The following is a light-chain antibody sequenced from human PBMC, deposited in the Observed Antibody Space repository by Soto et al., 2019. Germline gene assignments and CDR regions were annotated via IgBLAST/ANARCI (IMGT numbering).Light chain of an antibody. V-gene: IGKV1-13*02. CDR2: DVS. CDR3: QQFNSYPII. Sequence: AIQLTQSPSSLSASVGDRVTITCRASQDIRGALAWYQQKPGKAPKILIYDVSSLQSGVPSRFSGSSSGTDFTLTISGQQPEDFATYYCQQFNSYPIIFGQGTRLDIK. CDR1: QDIRGA. J-gene: IGKJ5*01.